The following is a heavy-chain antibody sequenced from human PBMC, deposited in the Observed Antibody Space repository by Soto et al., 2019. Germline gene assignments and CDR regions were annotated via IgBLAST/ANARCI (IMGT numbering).Heavy chain of an antibody. Sequence: SEPPSLPCTGSRGSIQSGDCYWSRRRQPPGKGLEWIGYINYSGITYYNPSLTSRVSVSVATSQNQFSLTLSSVTAADTAFYYCARFQRHFYLSSWCCCEMDFWAKGSMVTV. CDR3: ARFQRHFYLSSWCCCEMDF. CDR1: RGSIQSGDCY. CDR2: INYSGIT. D-gene: IGHD6-13*01. V-gene: IGHV4-30-4*01. J-gene: IGHJ6*03.